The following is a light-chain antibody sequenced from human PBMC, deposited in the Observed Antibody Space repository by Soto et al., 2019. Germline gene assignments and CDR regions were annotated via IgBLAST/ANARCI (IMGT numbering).Light chain of an antibody. CDR1: QSVNTY. Sequence: EIVLTQSPATLSLSPGERATLSCRASQSVNTYLVWYQQEPGQAPRLLIYDASNRATGIPARFSGSGSGTDFTLTISSLEPEDFAVYYCQQRSNWPITFGQGTRLEIK. CDR3: QQRSNWPIT. V-gene: IGKV3-11*01. J-gene: IGKJ5*01. CDR2: DAS.